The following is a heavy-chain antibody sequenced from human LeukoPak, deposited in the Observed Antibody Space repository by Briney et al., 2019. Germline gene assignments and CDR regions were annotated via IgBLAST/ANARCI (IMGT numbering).Heavy chain of an antibody. J-gene: IGHJ4*02. CDR1: GFTFDDYG. CDR3: ARDPGYCSSTSCQQDY. V-gene: IGHV3-20*04. D-gene: IGHD2-2*01. CDR2: INWNGGST. Sequence: PGRSLRLSCAASGFTFDDYGMSWVRQAPGKGLEWVSGINWNGGSTGYADSVKGRFTISRDNAKNSLYLQMNSLRAEDTALYYCARDPGYCSSTSCQQDYWGQGTLVTVSS.